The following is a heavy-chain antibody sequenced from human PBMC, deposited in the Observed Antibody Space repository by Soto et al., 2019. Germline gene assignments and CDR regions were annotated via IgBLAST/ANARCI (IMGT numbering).Heavy chain of an antibody. CDR2: INIVTGTI. CDR1: GFTFNSYT. V-gene: IGHV3-48*02. CDR3: ARDWAYAFDY. J-gene: IGHJ4*02. D-gene: IGHD2-2*01. Sequence: PXVCLRLSCAASGFTFNSYTMNWVRQAPGKGLEWVSYINIVTGTISYADSVKGRFTISADNARNSLYLQMNNLRDEDSAGYYCARDWAYAFDYWGQGTLVTVSS.